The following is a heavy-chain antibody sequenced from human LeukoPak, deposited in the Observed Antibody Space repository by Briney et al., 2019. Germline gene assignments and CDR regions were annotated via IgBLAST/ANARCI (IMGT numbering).Heavy chain of an antibody. Sequence: GASVKVSCKASGYTFTSYYIHWVRQAPGQGLEWMGIINPGGGSTSYAQKFQGRVTMTRDTSTSTVYTELSSLRSEDTAVYYCARDREWGPEDYYDGWGQGTLVTVSS. J-gene: IGHJ4*02. CDR2: INPGGGST. CDR1: GYTFTSYY. V-gene: IGHV1-46*01. CDR3: ARDREWGPEDYYDG. D-gene: IGHD3-22*01.